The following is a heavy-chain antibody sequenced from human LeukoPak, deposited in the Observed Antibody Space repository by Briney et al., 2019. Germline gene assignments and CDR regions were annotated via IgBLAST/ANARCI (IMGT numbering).Heavy chain of an antibody. J-gene: IGHJ4*02. D-gene: IGHD4-17*01. CDR3: ARSPDYGDGY. Sequence: ASVKVSCKASGYTFTGYYMHWVRQAPGQGREWMGRINPNSGGTNYAKKFQGRVTMTRDTSSSTAYMELSRLRSDDAAVYYCARSPDYGDGYWGQGTLVTVSS. CDR2: INPNSGGT. V-gene: IGHV1-2*06. CDR1: GYTFTGYY.